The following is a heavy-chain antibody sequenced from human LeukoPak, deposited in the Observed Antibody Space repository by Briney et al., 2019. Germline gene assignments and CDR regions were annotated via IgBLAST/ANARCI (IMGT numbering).Heavy chain of an antibody. J-gene: IGHJ5*01. V-gene: IGHV3-30*04. CDR3: VRAQGTSRWSDWFDS. CDR1: GFTFSSCT. D-gene: IGHD6-13*01. CDR2: IFYDGGTT. Sequence: GGSLRLSCAASGFTFSSCTMHWVRQAPGRGPEWVGLIFYDGGTTKFADFVKGRFTISRDNSKSTLFLQMNSLRPDDMAMYYCVRAQGTSRWSDWFDSWGQGTLVTVSS.